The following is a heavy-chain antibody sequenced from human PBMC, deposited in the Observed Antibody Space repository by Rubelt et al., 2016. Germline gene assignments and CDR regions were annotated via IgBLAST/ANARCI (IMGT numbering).Heavy chain of an antibody. V-gene: IGHV3-21*04. J-gene: IGHJ4*02. CDR1: GFTFSSYG. CDR2: ISSSSSYI. CDR3: ARDVSAAGATFDS. D-gene: IGHD6-13*01. Sequence: EVQLVESGGGLVQPGGSLRLSCAASGFTFSSYGMSWVRQAPGKGLEWVSSISSSSSYIYYADSVKGRFTISRDNAKNSLYLQMNSRRAEDTAFYYCARDVSAAGATFDSWGQGTLVTVSS.